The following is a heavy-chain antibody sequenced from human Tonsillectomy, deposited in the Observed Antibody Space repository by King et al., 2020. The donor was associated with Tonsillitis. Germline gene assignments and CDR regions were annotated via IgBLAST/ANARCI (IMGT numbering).Heavy chain of an antibody. Sequence: VQLVESGGGVVQPGRSLRLSCAASGFTFSNYGMHWVRQAPGKGLEWVALIAYDASYENYADSVKGRFAISRDNSQNTLYLEMNSLRVEDTAMYYCAIDGIRLSDWYFYLWGRGTLVTVSS. J-gene: IGHJ2*01. CDR1: GFTFSNYG. CDR2: IAYDASYE. CDR3: AIDGIRLSDWYFYL. D-gene: IGHD3-16*01. V-gene: IGHV3-30*03.